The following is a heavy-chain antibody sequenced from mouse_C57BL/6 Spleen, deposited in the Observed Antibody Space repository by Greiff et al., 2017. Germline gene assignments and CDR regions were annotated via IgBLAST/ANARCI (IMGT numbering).Heavy chain of an antibody. CDR2: ISSGGDYI. V-gene: IGHV5-9-1*02. Sequence: EVKLVESGEGLVKPGGSLQLSCAASGFTFSSYAMSWVRQTPEKRLEWVAYISSGGDYIYYADTVKGRFTISRDNARNTLYLQMSSLKSEDTAMYYCTREDSHYAMDYWGQGTSVTVSS. CDR1: GFTFSSYA. J-gene: IGHJ4*01. CDR3: TREDSHYAMDY.